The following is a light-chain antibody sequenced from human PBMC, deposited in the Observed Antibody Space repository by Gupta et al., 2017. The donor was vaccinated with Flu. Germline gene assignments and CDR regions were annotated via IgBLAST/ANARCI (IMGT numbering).Light chain of an antibody. V-gene: IGLV1-47*01. CDR1: TTTGGSHG. J-gene: IGLJ3*02. Sequence: VTVSRSGSTTTGGSHGLYWYHQLAGMAPILLIYRKNRRHAGVPERFSGTKSGTSAALAISGLRADDEADYYCAAWDASRSVWVFGGGTKLTVL. CDR3: AAWDASRSVWV. CDR2: RKN.